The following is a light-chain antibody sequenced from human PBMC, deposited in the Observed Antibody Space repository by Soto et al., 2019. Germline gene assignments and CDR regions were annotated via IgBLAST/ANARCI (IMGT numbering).Light chain of an antibody. CDR3: QQFDRSPTSWT. CDR1: QSVSSNY. Sequence: ETVLTQSPGTLSLSPGERATLSCRASQSVSSNYLAWYQQKPGQAPRLLMYGASTRATGIADGFSGSGSGKDFNLSISRLEAEDFEVYYCQQFDRSPTSWTFGQGTKVEIK. J-gene: IGKJ1*01. V-gene: IGKV3-20*01. CDR2: GAS.